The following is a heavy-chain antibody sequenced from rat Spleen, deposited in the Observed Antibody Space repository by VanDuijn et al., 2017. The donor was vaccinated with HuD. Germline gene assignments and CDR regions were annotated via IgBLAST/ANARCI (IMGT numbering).Heavy chain of an antibody. D-gene: IGHD1-2*01. CDR1: GFTFRNYG. CDR2: INIGGGDT. V-gene: IGHV5S13*01. J-gene: IGHJ2*01. CDR3: VRHRDYYNSYVYAFDY. Sequence: EVQLVESGGGLVQPGRSLKLSCAASGFTFRNYGMAWVRQTLTKGLEWVAFINIGGGDTFYRDSVKGRFTISRDNAKSTLYLQMDSLRSEDTATYYCVRHRDYYNSYVYAFDYWGQGVMVTVSS.